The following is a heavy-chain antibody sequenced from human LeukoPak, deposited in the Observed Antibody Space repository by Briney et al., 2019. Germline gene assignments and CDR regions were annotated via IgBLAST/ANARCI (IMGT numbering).Heavy chain of an antibody. J-gene: IGHJ4*02. D-gene: IGHD3-9*01. V-gene: IGHV1-2*02. CDR3: ARDRPYYDILTGPDY. CDR2: INPNSGGT. Sequence: GASVKVSCKASGYTFTGYYMHWVRQAPGQGLEWMGWINPNSGGTNYAQKFQGRVTMTRDTSISTAYMELSRLRSDDTAVYYCARDRPYYDILTGPDYWGQGTLVTVSS. CDR1: GYTFTGYY.